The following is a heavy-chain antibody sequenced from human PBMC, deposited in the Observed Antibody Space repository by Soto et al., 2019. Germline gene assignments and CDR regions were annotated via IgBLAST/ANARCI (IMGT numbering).Heavy chain of an antibody. CDR2: ISGSGGST. CDR1: GFTFSSYA. J-gene: IGHJ4*02. CDR3: AKEPQDDWRYYFDY. V-gene: IGHV3-23*01. D-gene: IGHD2-21*01. Sequence: HPGGSLRLSCAASGFTFSSYAMSWVRQAPGKGPEWVSAISGSGGSTYYADSVKGRFTIPRDNSKNTLYLQMNSLRAEDTAVYYCAKEPQDDWRYYFDYWGQGTLVTVSS.